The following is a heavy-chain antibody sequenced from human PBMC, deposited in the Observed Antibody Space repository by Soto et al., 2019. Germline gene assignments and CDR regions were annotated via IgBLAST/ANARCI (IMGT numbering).Heavy chain of an antibody. Sequence: PGGSLRLSCAASGFTFSSYAMSWVRQAPGKGLEWVSAISGSGGSTYYADSVKGRFTISRDNSKNTLYLQMNSLRAEDTAVYYCAKDPAFVVVTAAMGYFDYWGQGTLVTVSS. D-gene: IGHD2-2*01. J-gene: IGHJ4*02. CDR3: AKDPAFVVVTAAMGYFDY. CDR1: GFTFSSYA. V-gene: IGHV3-23*01. CDR2: ISGSGGST.